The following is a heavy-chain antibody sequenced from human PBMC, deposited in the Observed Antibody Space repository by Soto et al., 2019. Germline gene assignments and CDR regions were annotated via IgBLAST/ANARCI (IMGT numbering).Heavy chain of an antibody. CDR2: ISAYNGNT. J-gene: IGHJ4*02. Sequence: ASLKVSCKASGYTFTGYGISWVRQAPGQGLEWMGWISAYNGNTNYAQKLQGRVTMTTDTSTSTAYMELRSLRSDDTAVYYCATGGYCSGGSCDPFDYWGQGTLVTVSS. CDR1: GYTFTGYG. D-gene: IGHD2-15*01. V-gene: IGHV1-18*04. CDR3: ATGGYCSGGSCDPFDY.